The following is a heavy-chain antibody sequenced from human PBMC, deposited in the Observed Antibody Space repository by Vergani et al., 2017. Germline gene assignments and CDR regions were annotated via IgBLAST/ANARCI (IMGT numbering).Heavy chain of an antibody. CDR3: AREVDSGEAG. D-gene: IGHD5-12*01. CDR2: ISWNSGSI. J-gene: IGHJ4*02. V-gene: IGHV3-9*01. CDR1: GFTFDDYA. Sequence: EVQLVESGGGLVQPGRSLRLSCAASGFTFDDYAMHWVRQAPGKGLEWVSGISWNSGSIGYVDSVKGRFTISRDNAKNSLYLQMNSLRAEDTAVYYCAREVDSGEAGWGQGTLVTVSS.